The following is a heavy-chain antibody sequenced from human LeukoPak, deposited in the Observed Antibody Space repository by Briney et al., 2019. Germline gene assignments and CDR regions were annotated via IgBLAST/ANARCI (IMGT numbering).Heavy chain of an antibody. CDR2: ISYDGSNK. V-gene: IGHV3-30-3*01. D-gene: IGHD3-9*01. CDR1: GFTFSSYA. J-gene: IGHJ4*02. Sequence: GGSLRLSCAASGFTFSSYAMHWVRQAPGKGLEWVAVISYDGSNKYYADSVKGRFTISRDNSKNTLYLQMNSLRAEDTAVYYCARDRVYYDILTGYFDYWGQGTLVTVTS. CDR3: ARDRVYYDILTGYFDY.